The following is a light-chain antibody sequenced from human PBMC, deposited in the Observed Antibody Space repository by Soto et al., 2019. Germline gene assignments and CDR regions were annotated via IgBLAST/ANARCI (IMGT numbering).Light chain of an antibody. V-gene: IGLV1-40*01. J-gene: IGLJ2*01. CDR3: AAYTGNWNGPV. Sequence: QPVLTQPPSVSGAPGQRVTISCTGSSSNIGAGYDVHWYLQLPGTAPKLLVYGDTNRPSGVPDRFSGSKSGTSASLTISGLRPEDEAQYYCAAYTGNWNGPVFGGGTKLTVL. CDR2: GDT. CDR1: SSNIGAGYD.